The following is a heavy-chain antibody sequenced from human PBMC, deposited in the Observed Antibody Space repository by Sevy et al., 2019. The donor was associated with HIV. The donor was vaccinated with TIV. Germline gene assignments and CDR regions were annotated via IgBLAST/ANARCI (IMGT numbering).Heavy chain of an antibody. CDR3: ARDSSSSYYYYGMDV. D-gene: IGHD6-6*01. Sequence: ASVKVSCKASGYTFTSYGISWVRQAPGQGLEWMGWISAYNGNTNYAQKLQGRVTMTTDTSTSTAYMELRSLRSDDTAGYYCARDSSSSYYYYGMDVWGQGTTVTVSS. CDR2: ISAYNGNT. J-gene: IGHJ6*02. V-gene: IGHV1-18*01. CDR1: GYTFTSYG.